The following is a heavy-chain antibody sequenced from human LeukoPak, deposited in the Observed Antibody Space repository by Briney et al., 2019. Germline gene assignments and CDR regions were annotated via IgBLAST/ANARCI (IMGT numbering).Heavy chain of an antibody. J-gene: IGHJ3*02. V-gene: IGHV4-39*01. CDR3: ARGPKATVTRRDAFDI. CDR2: IYYSGST. Sequence: GSLRLSCAASGFTFSSYGMHWVRQPPGKGLEWIGSIYYSGSTYYNPSLKSRVTISVDTSKNQFSLKLSSVTAADTAVYYCARGPKATVTRRDAFDIWGQGTMVTVSS. D-gene: IGHD4-17*01. CDR1: GFTFSSYG.